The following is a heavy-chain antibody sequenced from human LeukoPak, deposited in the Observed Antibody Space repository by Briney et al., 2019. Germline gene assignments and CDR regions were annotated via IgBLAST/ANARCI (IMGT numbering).Heavy chain of an antibody. V-gene: IGHV3-7*01. CDR1: GFSLSDYW. J-gene: IGHJ6*02. D-gene: IGHD6-25*01. CDR2: IKQDGSEK. Sequence: PGGSLRLSCAASGFSLSDYWMSWVRQTPGKGLEWVANIKQDGSEKNYVGSVKGRFNIFRDNSKNTLYLQMNSLRVEDTAVYYCARDGQRLAPYAMDVWGQGTTITVSS. CDR3: ARDGQRLAPYAMDV.